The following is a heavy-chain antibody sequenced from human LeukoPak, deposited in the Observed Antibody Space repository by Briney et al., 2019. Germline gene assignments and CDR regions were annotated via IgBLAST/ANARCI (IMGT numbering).Heavy chain of an antibody. Sequence: PGGSLRLSCAAPGFTFSSYGMHWVRQAPGKGLEWVAFIRYDGSNKYYADSVKGRFTISRDNSKKTLYLQMNSLRAEDTAVYYCAKEGRYCSSTSCYTFDYWGQGTLVTVSS. CDR1: GFTFSSYG. V-gene: IGHV3-30*02. J-gene: IGHJ4*02. CDR3: AKEGRYCSSTSCYTFDY. CDR2: IRYDGSNK. D-gene: IGHD2-2*02.